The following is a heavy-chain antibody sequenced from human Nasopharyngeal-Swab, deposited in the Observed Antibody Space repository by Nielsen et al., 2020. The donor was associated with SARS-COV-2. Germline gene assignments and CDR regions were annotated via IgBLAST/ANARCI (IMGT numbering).Heavy chain of an antibody. D-gene: IGHD6-19*01. CDR1: EGTFSNYT. CDR2: IMPLSGRR. J-gene: IGHJ6*02. Sequence: SVKVSCKASEGTFSNYTFSWVRQAPRQGLEWTGGIMPLSGRRNYAQKFQGRLTVTADESTSTAYMELSNLRSEDTAVYYCARTPNELSVVAVASYGMDVWGQGTTVTVSS. CDR3: ARTPNELSVVAVASYGMDV. V-gene: IGHV1-69*13.